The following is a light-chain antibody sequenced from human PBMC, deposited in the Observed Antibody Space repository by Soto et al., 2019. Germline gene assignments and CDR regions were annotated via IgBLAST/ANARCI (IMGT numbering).Light chain of an antibody. CDR1: QYISDY. V-gene: IGKV1-39*01. Sequence: DIQVTQSPSSLSAGVGDRVTITCRASQYISDYLNWYQQKPGKAPKLLISGVSNLQSGVPSRFSGTGSGTDFTLVISSLQPGDSATYYCQQSYTTGTFGQGTKVEVK. CDR3: QQSYTTGT. J-gene: IGKJ1*01. CDR2: GVS.